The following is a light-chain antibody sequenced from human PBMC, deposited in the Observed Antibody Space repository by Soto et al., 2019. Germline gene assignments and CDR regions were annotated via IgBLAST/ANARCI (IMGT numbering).Light chain of an antibody. CDR1: QTISIF. J-gene: IGKJ1*01. Sequence: DIQMPQSPSSLSASVGGRVTITCRASQTISIFLNWYQQKPGKAPKLLIYGASTLQGGVPSRFSGSGSGTDFTLTISRLQPEDFATYYCQRSYGSPPWTFGQGTKVDIK. CDR2: GAS. CDR3: QRSYGSPPWT. V-gene: IGKV1-39*01.